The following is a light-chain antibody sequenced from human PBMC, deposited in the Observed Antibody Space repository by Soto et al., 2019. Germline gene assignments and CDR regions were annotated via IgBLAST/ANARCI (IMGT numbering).Light chain of an antibody. CDR3: SSYTTSSTRV. V-gene: IGLV2-14*01. J-gene: IGLJ3*02. Sequence: QSVLTQPASVSGSPGQSMTISCTGTSFDIGGYNYVSWFQQHPGKAPKLIIYEVHYRPSGVSDRFSGSKSGNTASLTISGLQAEDEAHYYCSSYTTSSTRVFGGGTKVTVL. CDR2: EVH. CDR1: SFDIGGYNY.